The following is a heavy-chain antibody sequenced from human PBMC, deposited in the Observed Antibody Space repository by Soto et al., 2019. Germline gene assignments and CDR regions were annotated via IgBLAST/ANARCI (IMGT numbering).Heavy chain of an antibody. CDR2: IYKSTTT. CDR1: GDSISTVDYF. Sequence: SETLSLTCSVSGDSISTVDYFWAWIRQPPGQALEYIGYIYKSTTTYYNPSFESRVAISLDTSKSQFSLNVTSVTAADTAVYFCARGRYCLTGRCFPNWFDSWGQGTLVTVFS. D-gene: IGHD2-15*01. J-gene: IGHJ5*01. V-gene: IGHV4-30-4*01. CDR3: ARGRYCLTGRCFPNWFDS.